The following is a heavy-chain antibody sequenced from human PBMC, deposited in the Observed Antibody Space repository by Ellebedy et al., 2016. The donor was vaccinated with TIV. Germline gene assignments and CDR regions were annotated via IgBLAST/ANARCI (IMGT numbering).Heavy chain of an antibody. V-gene: IGHV3-15*01. D-gene: IGHD2-15*01. J-gene: IGHJ4*02. Sequence: PGGSLRLSCAASGFTFSNAWMSWVRQAPGTGLEWVGRIKSKTDGGTTDYAAPVKGRFTISRDDSKNTLYLQMNSLKTEDTAVYYCTTEEAGHPRGGYWGQGTLVTVSS. CDR2: IKSKTDGGTT. CDR3: TTEEAGHPRGGY. CDR1: GFTFSNAW.